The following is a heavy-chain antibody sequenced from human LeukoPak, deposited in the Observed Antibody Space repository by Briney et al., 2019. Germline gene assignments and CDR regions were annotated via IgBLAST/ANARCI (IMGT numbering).Heavy chain of an antibody. Sequence: SETLSLTCTVSGGSISSYYWSWIRQPAGKGLEWIGRIYTSGSTNYNPSLKSRVTMSVDTSKNQFSLKLSSVTAADTAVYYCARDGRFLEWSNAFDIWGQGTMVTVSS. J-gene: IGHJ3*02. D-gene: IGHD3-3*01. V-gene: IGHV4-4*07. CDR2: IYTSGST. CDR3: ARDGRFLEWSNAFDI. CDR1: GGSISSYY.